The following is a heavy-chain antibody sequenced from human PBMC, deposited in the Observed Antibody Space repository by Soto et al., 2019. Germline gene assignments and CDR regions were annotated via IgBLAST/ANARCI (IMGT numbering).Heavy chain of an antibody. CDR2: INPNSGDT. V-gene: IGHV1-2*02. J-gene: IGHJ6*02. D-gene: IGHD1-7*01. CDR1: GYTFTGQY. CDR3: ARESSGITLYGMDV. Sequence: ASVMVSCKASGYTFTGQYMHWVRQAPGQGLEWMGWINPNSGDTNYAQKFQGRVTMTRDTSIGTAYMELSSLRSNDTAIYYCARESSGITLYGMDVWGQGTTVTVSS.